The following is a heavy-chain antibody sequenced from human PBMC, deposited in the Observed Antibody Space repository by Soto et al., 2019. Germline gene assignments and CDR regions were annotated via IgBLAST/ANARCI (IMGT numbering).Heavy chain of an antibody. V-gene: IGHV4-59*01. CDR1: GGSMSSYY. CDR2: IYYSGST. Sequence: QVQLQESGPGLVKPSETLSLTCTVSGGSMSSYYWSWIRQPPGKGLEWIGYIYYSGSTIYNPSLKSRVAVSVDTSKNQFSLELCSVTAADTAVYYCARYGSGSSVWFDPWGQGTLVTVSS. D-gene: IGHD3-10*01. CDR3: ARYGSGSSVWFDP. J-gene: IGHJ5*02.